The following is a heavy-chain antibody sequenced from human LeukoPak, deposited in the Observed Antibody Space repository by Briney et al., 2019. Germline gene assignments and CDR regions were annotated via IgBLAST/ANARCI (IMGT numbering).Heavy chain of an antibody. J-gene: IGHJ4*02. CDR3: ARGRGWLRLVPRPFDY. CDR1: GGSFSGYY. Sequence: SETLSLTCAVYGGSFSGYYWSWIRQPPGKGLEWIGEINHSGSTNYNPSLKSRVTISVDTSKNQFSLKLSSVTAADTAVYYCARGRGWLRLVPRPFDYWGQGTLVTVSS. CDR2: INHSGST. D-gene: IGHD5-12*01. V-gene: IGHV4-34*01.